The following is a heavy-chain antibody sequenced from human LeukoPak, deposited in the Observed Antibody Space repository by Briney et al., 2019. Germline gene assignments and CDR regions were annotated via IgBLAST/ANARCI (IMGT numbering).Heavy chain of an antibody. J-gene: IGHJ4*02. Sequence: NSSETLSLTCAVYGGSFSGYYWSWIRQPPGKGLEWIGEINHSGSTNYNPSLKSRVTISVDTSKNQFSLKLSSVTAADTAVYYCARGYQTLDYWGQGTLVTVSS. CDR3: ARGYQTLDY. V-gene: IGHV4-34*01. CDR2: INHSGST. CDR1: GGSFSGYY.